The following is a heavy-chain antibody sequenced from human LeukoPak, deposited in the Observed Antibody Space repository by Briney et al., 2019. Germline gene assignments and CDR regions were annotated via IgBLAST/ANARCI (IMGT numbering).Heavy chain of an antibody. CDR3: ARGISIASAGQDY. D-gene: IGHD6-13*01. Sequence: GGSLRLSCAASGFTFSSYSMNWVRQAPGKGLEWVSYISSSSSTIYYADSVKGRFTISRDNAKNSLYLQMNSLRAEDTAVYYCARGISIASAGQDYWGQGTLVTVSS. J-gene: IGHJ4*02. CDR1: GFTFSSYS. CDR2: ISSSSSTI. V-gene: IGHV3-48*04.